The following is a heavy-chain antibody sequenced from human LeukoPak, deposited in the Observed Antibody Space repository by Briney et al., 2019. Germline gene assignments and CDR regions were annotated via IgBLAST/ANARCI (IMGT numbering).Heavy chain of an antibody. V-gene: IGHV4-39*07. J-gene: IGHJ3*02. Sequence: SETLSLTCTVSGGSINSSSYYWGWIRQPPGKGLEWIGSIYYSGSTYYNPSLKSRVTISVDTSKNQFSLKLSSVTAADTAVYYCARVSSSSSPHDAFDIWGQGTMVTVSS. D-gene: IGHD6-6*01. CDR1: GGSINSSSYY. CDR3: ARVSSSSSPHDAFDI. CDR2: IYYSGST.